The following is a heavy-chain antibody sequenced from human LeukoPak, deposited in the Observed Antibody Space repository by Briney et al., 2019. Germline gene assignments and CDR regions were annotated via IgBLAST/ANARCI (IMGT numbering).Heavy chain of an antibody. Sequence: GGSLRLSCAASGFTFSSYSMNWVRQAPGKGLEWVSSISSSSSYIYYADSVKGRFTISRDNAKNSLYLQMNSLRAEDTAVYYCARDMGEGGSYYRFDYWGQGTLVTVSS. V-gene: IGHV3-21*01. D-gene: IGHD1-26*01. CDR1: GFTFSSYS. J-gene: IGHJ4*02. CDR2: ISSSSSYI. CDR3: ARDMGEGGSYYRFDY.